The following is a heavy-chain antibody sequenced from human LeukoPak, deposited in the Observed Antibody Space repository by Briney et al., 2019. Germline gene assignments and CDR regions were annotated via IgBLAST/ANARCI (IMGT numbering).Heavy chain of an antibody. D-gene: IGHD3-10*01. CDR1: GGSISSYY. Sequence: SETLSLTCTVSGGSISSYYWSWIRQPPGKGLEWIGYIYYSGSTNHNPSLKSRVTISVDTSKNQFSLKLSSVTAADTAVYYCARGGRNYYGSGSYTPNWFDPWGQGTLVTVSS. CDR2: IYYSGST. CDR3: ARGGRNYYGSGSYTPNWFDP. J-gene: IGHJ5*02. V-gene: IGHV4-59*01.